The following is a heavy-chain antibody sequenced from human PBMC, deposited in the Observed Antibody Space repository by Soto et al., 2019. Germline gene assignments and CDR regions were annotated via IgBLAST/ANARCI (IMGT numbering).Heavy chain of an antibody. CDR1: GFTFSSYS. J-gene: IGHJ5*02. Sequence: SLRLSCAASGFTFSSYSMNWFRQAPGKGLEWVSSISSSSSDIYYADSVRGRFTISRDNAKNSLYLQMNSLRAEDTAVYYCARVLYDILTGPNGFDPWGQGTLVTVSS. D-gene: IGHD3-9*01. V-gene: IGHV3-21*01. CDR3: ARVLYDILTGPNGFDP. CDR2: ISSSSSDI.